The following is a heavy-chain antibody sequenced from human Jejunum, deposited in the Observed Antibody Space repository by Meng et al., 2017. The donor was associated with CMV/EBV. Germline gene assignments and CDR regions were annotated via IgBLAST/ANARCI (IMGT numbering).Heavy chain of an antibody. CDR1: GFTFSIFA. CDR2: IDSSDRT. J-gene: IGHJ4*02. D-gene: IGHD5-18*01. Sequence: ASGFTFSIFAMTWVRQAPGKGLEWVSTIDSSDRTYYADSVRGRFTISRDNSMNTLHLQMNSLRAEDTAVYYCAKSLVDTAMDLDEWSQETLVTVS. V-gene: IGHV3-23*01. CDR3: AKSLVDTAMDLDE.